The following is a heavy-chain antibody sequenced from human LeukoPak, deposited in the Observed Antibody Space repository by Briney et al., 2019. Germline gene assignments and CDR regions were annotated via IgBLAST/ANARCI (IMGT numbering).Heavy chain of an antibody. V-gene: IGHV3-30*04. CDR1: GFAFGSYA. Sequence: PGGSLRLSCAASGFAFGSYAMHWVRQAPGKGLEWVAVISYDGSNKYYADSVKGRFTISRDNSKNTLYLQMNSLRAEDTAVYYCARARALINAFDYWGQGTLVTVSS. CDR2: ISYDGSNK. J-gene: IGHJ4*02. D-gene: IGHD3-22*01. CDR3: ARARALINAFDY.